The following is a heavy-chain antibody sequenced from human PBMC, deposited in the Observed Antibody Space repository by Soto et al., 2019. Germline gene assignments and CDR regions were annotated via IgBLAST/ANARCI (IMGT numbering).Heavy chain of an antibody. D-gene: IGHD6-6*01. CDR3: ATIGYSSSSVSPYYGMDV. V-gene: IGHV1-24*01. CDR1: GYTLTELS. Sequence: GASVKVSCKVSGYTLTELSMHWVRQAPGKGLEWMGGFDPEDGETIYAQNFQGRVTMTEDTSTDTAYMELSSLRSEDTAVYYCATIGYSSSSVSPYYGMDVWGQGTTVTVSS. J-gene: IGHJ6*02. CDR2: FDPEDGET.